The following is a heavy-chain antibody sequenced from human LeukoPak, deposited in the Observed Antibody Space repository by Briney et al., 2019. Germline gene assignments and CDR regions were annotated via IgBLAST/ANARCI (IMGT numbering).Heavy chain of an antibody. D-gene: IGHD6-19*01. CDR1: GVTLSSYA. V-gene: IGHV3-23*01. Sequence: GGSLRLSCAASGVTLSSYAMSWARQAPGKGLEWVSGISSSGSGGNTYYADSVKGRFTISRDSSKNTLFLHMNSLRAEDTAVYYCAKDLGRSGQYYYYGMDVWGQGTTVTVSS. CDR2: ISSSGSGGNT. J-gene: IGHJ6*02. CDR3: AKDLGRSGQYYYYGMDV.